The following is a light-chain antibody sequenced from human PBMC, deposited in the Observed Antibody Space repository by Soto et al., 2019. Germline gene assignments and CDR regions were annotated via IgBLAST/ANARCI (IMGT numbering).Light chain of an antibody. V-gene: IGKV1-12*01. Sequence: DIQMTQSPSFVSASVGDRVTVTCRASQDIGSWLAWYQQKPGKAPKLLIYTTSTLGSGVPSRFSGSRSGTDFTLTISGLQPEDFATYYCQQANRFPITFGQGTRLEIK. J-gene: IGKJ5*01. CDR3: QQANRFPIT. CDR1: QDIGSW. CDR2: TTS.